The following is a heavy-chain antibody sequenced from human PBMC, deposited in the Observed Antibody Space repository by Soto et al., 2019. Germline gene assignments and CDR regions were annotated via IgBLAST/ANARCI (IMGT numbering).Heavy chain of an antibody. J-gene: IGHJ6*02. D-gene: IGHD2-8*01. CDR3: ARESVYGMDV. V-gene: IGHV1-46*01. CDR1: GYTFTSYD. Sequence: GASVKVSCKASGYTFTSYDMHWLRQAPGQGLEWMGIINPSGGSTNYAQKFQGRVTMTRDTSTSTVYMELSSLRSEDTAVYYCARESVYGMDVWGQGTTVTVSS. CDR2: INPSGGST.